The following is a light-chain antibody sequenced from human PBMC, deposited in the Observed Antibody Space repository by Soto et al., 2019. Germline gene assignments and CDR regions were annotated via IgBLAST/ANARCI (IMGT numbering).Light chain of an antibody. CDR1: QNVSRY. CDR2: DAS. CDR3: QQRSDWPPFT. J-gene: IGKJ4*01. Sequence: EIVLTQSPATLSLSPGERATLSCRASQNVSRYLAWYQQKPGQAPRLLIYDASNRATGIPARFSGSGSGTDFTLTISSLVPEDFGVYFCQQRSDWPPFTFGGGTQVEI. V-gene: IGKV3-11*01.